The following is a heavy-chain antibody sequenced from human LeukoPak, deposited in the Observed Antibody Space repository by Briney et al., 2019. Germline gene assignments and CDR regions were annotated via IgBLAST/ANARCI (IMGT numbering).Heavy chain of an antibody. Sequence: PGGSLRLSCAASGFTFSSYAMSWVRQAPGKGLEWVSAISGSGGSTYYADSVKGRFTISRDNSKNTLYLQMNSLRAEDTAVYYCAQSGHALLWFGESLFGAFDIWGQGTMVTVSS. J-gene: IGHJ3*02. D-gene: IGHD3-10*01. CDR1: GFTFSSYA. CDR3: AQSGHALLWFGESLFGAFDI. CDR2: ISGSGGST. V-gene: IGHV3-23*01.